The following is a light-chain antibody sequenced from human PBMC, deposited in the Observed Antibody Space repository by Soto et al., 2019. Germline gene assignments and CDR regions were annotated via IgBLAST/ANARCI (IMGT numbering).Light chain of an antibody. V-gene: IGKV3-20*01. CDR2: GAS. CDR1: QSISSSY. Sequence: VCTQTQNTLSLSPEERAPLSCRASQSISSSYLAWYQQKPGQAPRLLIYGASSRATGIPDRFSGSGSGTDFTLTISRLEPEDFAVYFCQQYGRSLTFGGG. CDR3: QQYGRSLT. J-gene: IGKJ4*01.